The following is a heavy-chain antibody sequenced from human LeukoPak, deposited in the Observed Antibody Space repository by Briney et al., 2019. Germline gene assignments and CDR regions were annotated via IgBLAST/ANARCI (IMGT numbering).Heavy chain of an antibody. CDR1: GFTFGSYA. Sequence: PGGSLRLSCAASGFTFGSYAMTWVRRSPGEGLEWVSTIGARGGGDTYYADSVKGRFTISRDNSKNTLYLQMNSLRAEDTAVYYCAKDDASGSYSHYWGQGTLVSVSS. CDR2: IGARGGGDT. CDR3: AKDDASGSYSHY. J-gene: IGHJ4*02. D-gene: IGHD1-26*01. V-gene: IGHV3-23*01.